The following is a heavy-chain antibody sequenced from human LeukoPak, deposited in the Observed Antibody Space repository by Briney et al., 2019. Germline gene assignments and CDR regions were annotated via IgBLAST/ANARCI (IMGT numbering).Heavy chain of an antibody. D-gene: IGHD5-12*01. CDR3: ARGDGYAQRD. CDR1: GFTFSSYW. V-gene: IGHV3-74*01. CDR2: INSDGSST. Sequence: GGSLRLSCAASGFTFSSYWMHWVRHAPGKGLVWVSRINSDGSSTSYADSVKGRLTISRDNAKNTLYLQMNSLRVEDTAVYYCARGDGYAQRDWGRGTLVTVPS. J-gene: IGHJ4*02.